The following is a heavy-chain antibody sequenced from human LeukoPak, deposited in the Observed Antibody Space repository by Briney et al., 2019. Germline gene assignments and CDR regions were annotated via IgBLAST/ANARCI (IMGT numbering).Heavy chain of an antibody. D-gene: IGHD3-10*01. Sequence: GGSLRLSCAASGFTFSSYEMNWVRQAPGKGLEGVSYISSSGSTIYYADSVKGRFTISRDNAKNSLYLQMNSLRAEDTAVYYCASSFITMVRGVSDYWGQGTLVTVSS. CDR3: ASSFITMVRGVSDY. V-gene: IGHV3-48*03. CDR1: GFTFSSYE. J-gene: IGHJ4*02. CDR2: ISSSGSTI.